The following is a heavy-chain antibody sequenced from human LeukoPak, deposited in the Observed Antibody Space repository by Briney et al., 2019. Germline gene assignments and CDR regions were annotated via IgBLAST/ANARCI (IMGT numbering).Heavy chain of an antibody. CDR3: ARDVSYSGSFP. J-gene: IGHJ5*02. CDR2: IYYTGST. V-gene: IGHV4-61*01. CDR1: GGSVSSRSFY. D-gene: IGHD1-26*01. Sequence: SETLSLTCSVSGGSVSSRSFYWSRIRQPPGKGLEWIGNIYYTGSTNYNPSLKSRVTISMDRSKNQFSLKLSSVTAADTAVYFCARDVSYSGSFPWGQGALVTVSS.